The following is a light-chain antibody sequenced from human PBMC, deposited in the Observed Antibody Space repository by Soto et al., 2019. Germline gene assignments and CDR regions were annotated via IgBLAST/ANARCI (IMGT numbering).Light chain of an antibody. CDR1: QSISSW. Sequence: DIQMTQSPSTLSASVGDRVTITCRASQSISSWLAWYQHKPGKAPKLLIYKASTLESGVPSRFSGSGSETEFTLTISSLQPDDSATYYCQPYNSYSQTFGQGTKVEIK. CDR2: KAS. CDR3: QPYNSYSQT. V-gene: IGKV1-5*03. J-gene: IGKJ1*01.